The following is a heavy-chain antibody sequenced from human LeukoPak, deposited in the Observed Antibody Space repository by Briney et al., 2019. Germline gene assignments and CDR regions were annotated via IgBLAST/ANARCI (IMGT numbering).Heavy chain of an antibody. CDR3: ARRNPGYSSGWFY. J-gene: IGHJ4*02. Sequence: SETLSLTCAVYGGSFSGYYWSWIRQPPGKGLEWIGEINHSGSTNYNPSLKSRVTISVDTSKNQFSLKLSSVTAADTAVYYCARRNPGYSSGWFYWGQGTLVTVSS. D-gene: IGHD6-19*01. CDR2: INHSGST. V-gene: IGHV4-34*01. CDR1: GGSFSGYY.